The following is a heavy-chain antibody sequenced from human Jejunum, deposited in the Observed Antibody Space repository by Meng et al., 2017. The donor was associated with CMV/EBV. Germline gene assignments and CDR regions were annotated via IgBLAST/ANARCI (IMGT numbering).Heavy chain of an antibody. V-gene: IGHV3-53*01. CDR3: ARHSSDGGSHYDY. CDR2: IREGGNP. D-gene: IGHD1-26*01. J-gene: IGHJ4*02. CDR1: GLPVFSNY. Sequence: CAPSGLPVFSNYMSWVRQPPGKGLEWVSFIREGGNPYYADSVRGRFTISRDSSKNTLYLQMNSLRAEDTAMYFCARHSSDGGSHYDYWGQGTLVTVSS.